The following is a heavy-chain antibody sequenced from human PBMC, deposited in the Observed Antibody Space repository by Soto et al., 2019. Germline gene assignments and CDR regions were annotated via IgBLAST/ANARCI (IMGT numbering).Heavy chain of an antibody. Sequence: QVQLVQSGAEVKKPGASVKVSCKTSGDSFSAFYLHWVRQASGQGLEWLGWINPNGGATKYAQKFRGRVAMTRDTSIRTAYLELSSLRSDDTAIYYCARESGGATATLDYYYFYMDVWGKGTTVTVSS. V-gene: IGHV1-2*02. D-gene: IGHD5-12*01. J-gene: IGHJ6*03. CDR3: ARESGGATATLDYYYFYMDV. CDR1: GDSFSAFY. CDR2: INPNGGAT.